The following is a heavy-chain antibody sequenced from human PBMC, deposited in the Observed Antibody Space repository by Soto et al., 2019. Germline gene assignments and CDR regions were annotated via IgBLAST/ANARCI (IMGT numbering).Heavy chain of an antibody. Sequence: GESLKISCAASGFTFSSYWMSWVRQAPGKGLEWVANIKQDGSEKYYVDSVKGRFTISRDNAKNSLYLQMNSLRAEDTAVYYCARDRPPYSSSWYNWFDPWGQGTLVTVSS. CDR3: ARDRPPYSSSWYNWFDP. V-gene: IGHV3-7*01. D-gene: IGHD6-13*01. J-gene: IGHJ5*02. CDR2: IKQDGSEK. CDR1: GFTFSSYW.